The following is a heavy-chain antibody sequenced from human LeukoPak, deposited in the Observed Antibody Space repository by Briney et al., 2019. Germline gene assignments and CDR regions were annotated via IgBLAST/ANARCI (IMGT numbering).Heavy chain of an antibody. CDR2: ISYDGSNR. Sequence: GGSLRLSCAASGFTFSSYAMHWVRQAPGKGLEWVAVISYDGSNRYYADSVKGRFTTSRDNSKNTLYLQMNSLRAEDTAVYYCARDLDSWGQGTLVTVSS. CDR3: ARDLDS. CDR1: GFTFSSYA. J-gene: IGHJ4*02. V-gene: IGHV3-30*04.